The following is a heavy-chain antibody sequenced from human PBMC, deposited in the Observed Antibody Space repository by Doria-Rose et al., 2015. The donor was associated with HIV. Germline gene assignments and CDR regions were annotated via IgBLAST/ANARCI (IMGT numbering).Heavy chain of an antibody. V-gene: IGHV4-4*02. J-gene: IGHJ4*02. CDR2: IYHSGNT. CDR3: ARDLGIQLWLGY. D-gene: IGHD5-18*01. Sequence: WVRQPPGKGLEWIGQIYHSGNTNYDPSLKSRVTISADKSKNQFSLKLTSVTAADTAVYYCARDLGIQLWLGYWGQGTLVTVSS.